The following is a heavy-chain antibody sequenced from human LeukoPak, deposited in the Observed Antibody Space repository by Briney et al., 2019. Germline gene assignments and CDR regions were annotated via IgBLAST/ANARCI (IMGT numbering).Heavy chain of an antibody. CDR2: IYYSGST. V-gene: IGHV4-39*07. CDR3: ARVPAFYYGDYWTSSNYFDY. D-gene: IGHD4-17*01. CDR1: GGSINNSHYF. Sequence: KPSETLSLTCTVSGGSINNSHYFWGWIRQPPGKGLEWIGTIYYSGSTYYNPSLKSRVTISVDTSKNQFSLKLSSVTAADTAVYYCARVPAFYYGDYWTSSNYFDYWGQGTLVTVSS. J-gene: IGHJ4*02.